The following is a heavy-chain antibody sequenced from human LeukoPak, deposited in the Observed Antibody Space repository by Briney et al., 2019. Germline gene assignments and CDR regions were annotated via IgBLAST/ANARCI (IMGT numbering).Heavy chain of an antibody. CDR3: ATLGGLDAFDI. D-gene: IGHD3/OR15-3a*01. CDR2: IYYSGST. J-gene: IGHJ3*02. Sequence: SETLSPTCTVSGGSISSYYWSWIRQPPGKGLEWIGYIYYSGSTNYNPSLKSRVTISVDTSKNQFSLKLSSVTAADTAVYYCATLGGLDAFDIWGQGTMVTVSS. V-gene: IGHV4-59*01. CDR1: GGSISSYY.